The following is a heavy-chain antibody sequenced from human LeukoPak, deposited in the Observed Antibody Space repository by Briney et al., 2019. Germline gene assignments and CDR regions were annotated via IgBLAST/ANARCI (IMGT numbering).Heavy chain of an antibody. CDR2: IYYSGST. CDR1: GGSISSYY. CDR3: ARVLNSSGWYFAFDI. Sequence: SETLSLTCTVSGGSISSYYWSWIRQPPGKGLEWIGYIYYSGSTNYNPSLKSRVTISVDTSKNQFSLKLSSVTAADTAVYYCARVLNSSGWYFAFDIWGQGTMVTVSS. V-gene: IGHV4-59*01. J-gene: IGHJ3*02. D-gene: IGHD6-19*01.